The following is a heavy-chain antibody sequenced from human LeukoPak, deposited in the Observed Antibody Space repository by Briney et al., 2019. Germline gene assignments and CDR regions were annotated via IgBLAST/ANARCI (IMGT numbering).Heavy chain of an antibody. CDR1: GFTFRNAW. Sequence: GGSLRLSCAASGFTFRNAWMSWVRQAPGKGLEWVGRIKSKTDGCTTDYAAPVKGRFTIARDDEKKTLYLQMNSLKTEDTAVYYCTTMSYDFWSGYKSGFDPWGQGTLVTVSS. CDR3: TTMSYDFWSGYKSGFDP. V-gene: IGHV3-15*01. CDR2: IKSKTDGCTT. J-gene: IGHJ5*02. D-gene: IGHD3-3*01.